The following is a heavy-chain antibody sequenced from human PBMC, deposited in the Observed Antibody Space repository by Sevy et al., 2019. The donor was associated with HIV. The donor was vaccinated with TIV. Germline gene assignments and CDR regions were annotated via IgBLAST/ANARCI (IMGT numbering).Heavy chain of an antibody. D-gene: IGHD5-12*01. Sequence: GGSLRLSCEGSGFIFNSYWMSWVRQAPGKGLEWVANIKEDGSEENYVDSVKGRFTISRDNAKNSVYLEMNSLRVEDTAVYFCASEYSFAAFLDYWGQGTRVTVSS. CDR1: GFIFNSYW. CDR3: ASEYSFAAFLDY. CDR2: IKEDGSEE. J-gene: IGHJ4*02. V-gene: IGHV3-7*01.